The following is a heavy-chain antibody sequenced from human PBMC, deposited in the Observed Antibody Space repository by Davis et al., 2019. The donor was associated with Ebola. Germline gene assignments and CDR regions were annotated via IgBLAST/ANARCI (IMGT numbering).Heavy chain of an antibody. J-gene: IGHJ4*02. CDR3: ARGSWDYDRSALFEY. D-gene: IGHD3-22*01. V-gene: IGHV3-7*01. CDR1: GLNFNRCW. CDR2: IKEDGSIK. Sequence: GESLKISCAVSGLNFNRCWMSWVRQAPGKGLEWVANIKEDGSIKQYVASVKGRFSISRDNAKDSLYLQMNSLRDEDTAIYYCARGSWDYDRSALFEYWGQGTLVTVSS.